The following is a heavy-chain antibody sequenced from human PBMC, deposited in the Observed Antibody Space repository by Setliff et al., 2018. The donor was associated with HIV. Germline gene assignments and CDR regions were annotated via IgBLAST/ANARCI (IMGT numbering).Heavy chain of an antibody. V-gene: IGHV3-74*01. CDR1: GFTLSDHW. CDR2: TNNDGSIT. D-gene: IGHD4-17*01. CDR3: ARDSKETTVVTKTGELSAGLDI. Sequence: GGSLRLSCAASGFTLSDHWMHWVRQVPGKGLVWVSRTNNDGSITYYGDSVKGRFTISRDNAKNSLYLQMNSLRAEDTAVYYCARDSKETTVVTKTGELSAGLDIWGQGTVVTVSS. J-gene: IGHJ3*02.